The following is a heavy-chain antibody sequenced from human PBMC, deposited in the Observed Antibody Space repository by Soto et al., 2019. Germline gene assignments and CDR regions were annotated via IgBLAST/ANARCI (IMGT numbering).Heavy chain of an antibody. CDR2: MNANTRNT. CDR3: ARGNPCNYAGFDV. Sequence: ASVNVSFKASGYSFSNFDINWLRLASGQGPQLMGWMNANTRNTFYSPRFQSKFTMTWDTSLSTAYMEMNNLMYDDTAVCYCARGNPCNYAGFDVWGHGTTVTVSS. V-gene: IGHV1-8*02. D-gene: IGHD2-2*01. J-gene: IGHJ6*02. CDR1: GYSFSNFD.